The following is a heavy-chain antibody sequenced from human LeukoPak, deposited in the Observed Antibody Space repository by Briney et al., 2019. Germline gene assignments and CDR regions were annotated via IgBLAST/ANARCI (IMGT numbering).Heavy chain of an antibody. CDR3: ARLGVVVVAATLCSWFDP. Sequence: PSETLSLTCTVSGGSISSSSYYWGWIRQPPGKGLEWIGSIYYSGSTYYNPSLKSRVTISVDTSKNQFSLKLSSVTAADTAVYYCARLGVVVVAATLCSWFDPWGQGTLVTVSS. CDR1: GGSISSSSYY. J-gene: IGHJ5*02. D-gene: IGHD2-15*01. V-gene: IGHV4-39*07. CDR2: IYYSGST.